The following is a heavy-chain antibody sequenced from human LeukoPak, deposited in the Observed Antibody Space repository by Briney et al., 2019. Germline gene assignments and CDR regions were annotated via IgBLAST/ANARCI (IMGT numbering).Heavy chain of an antibody. D-gene: IGHD1-26*01. CDR3: AKEYTGTFSPFPSYFDN. J-gene: IGHJ4*02. CDR1: GFTFSSYG. Sequence: GGSLRLSCAASGFTFSSYGMSWVRQAPGKGLEWVSAITGSGGRRYYADSVKGRFTISRDNSKNTLYLQMNSLRAEDTAIYYCAKEYTGTFSPFPSYFDNWGQGTLVTVSS. CDR2: ITGSGGRR. V-gene: IGHV3-23*01.